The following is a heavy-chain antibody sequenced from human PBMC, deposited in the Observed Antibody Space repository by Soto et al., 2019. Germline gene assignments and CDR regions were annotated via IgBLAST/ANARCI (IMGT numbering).Heavy chain of an antibody. CDR2: IYYSGST. J-gene: IGHJ6*03. V-gene: IGHV4-59*08. D-gene: IGHD1-26*01. CDR1: GGSISSYY. CDR3: ARYGSPPRGYESYYYYYYMDV. Sequence: SETLSLTCTVSGGSISSYYWSWIRQPPGKGLEWIGYIYYSGSTNYNPSLKSRVTISVDTSKNQFSLKLSSVTAADTAVYYCARYGSPPRGYESYYYYYYMDVWGKGTTVTVSS.